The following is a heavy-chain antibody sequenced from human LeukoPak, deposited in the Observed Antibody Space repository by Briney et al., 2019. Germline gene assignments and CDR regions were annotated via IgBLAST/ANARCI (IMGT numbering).Heavy chain of an antibody. D-gene: IGHD3-22*01. CDR3: AKPPWGIALIVVAKYFDY. J-gene: IGHJ4*02. CDR2: IRYDGSNK. V-gene: IGHV3-30*02. Sequence: AGGSLRLSCAASGFTFSSYSMHWVRQAPGKGLEWVAFIRYDGSNKYYADSVKGRFTISRDNSKNTLYLQMNSLRAEDTAVYYCAKPPWGIALIVVAKYFDYWGQGTLVTVSS. CDR1: GFTFSSYS.